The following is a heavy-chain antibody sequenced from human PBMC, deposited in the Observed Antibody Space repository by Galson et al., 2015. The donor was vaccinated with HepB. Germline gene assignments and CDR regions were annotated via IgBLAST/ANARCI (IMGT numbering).Heavy chain of an antibody. CDR3: ARDPLPTTVGSED. CDR2: ISSSSSTL. J-gene: IGHJ4*02. V-gene: IGHV3-48*02. Sequence: SLRLSCAASGFTFSSYSMNWVRQAPGKGLEWVSYISSSSSTLYYADSVKGRFTISRDNAKNSLYLQMNSLRDEDTAVYYCARDPLPTTVGSEDWGQGTLVTVSS. CDR1: GFTFSSYS. D-gene: IGHD4-23*01.